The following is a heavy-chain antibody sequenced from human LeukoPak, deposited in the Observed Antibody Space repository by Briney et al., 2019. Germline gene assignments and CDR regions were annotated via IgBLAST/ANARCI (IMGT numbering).Heavy chain of an antibody. V-gene: IGHV3-30-3*01. CDR1: GFTFSSYA. Sequence: GGSLSLSCAASGFTFSSYAMHWVRQAPGKGLEWVAVISYDGSNKYYADSVKGRFTISRDNSKNTLYLQMNSLRAEDTAVYYCARDPLVRYYDSSGYHVTTPFDYWGQGTLVTVSS. J-gene: IGHJ4*02. CDR2: ISYDGSNK. D-gene: IGHD3-22*01. CDR3: ARDPLVRYYDSSGYHVTTPFDY.